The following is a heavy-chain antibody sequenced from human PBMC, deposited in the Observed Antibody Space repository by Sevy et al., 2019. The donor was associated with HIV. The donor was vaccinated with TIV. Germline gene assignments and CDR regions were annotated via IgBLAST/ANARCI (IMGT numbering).Heavy chain of an antibody. Sequence: ASVKVSCKASGYTFIFYAVHWVRQAPGQRLEWVGWINAGNGNTKYSQNLQGRLTITRDTSASTTYMELTSLRSEDTAVYYCARDVEGALKYFDSWGQGTLVTVSS. D-gene: IGHD1-1*01. J-gene: IGHJ4*02. CDR3: ARDVEGALKYFDS. CDR2: INAGNGNT. V-gene: IGHV1-3*01. CDR1: GYTFIFYA.